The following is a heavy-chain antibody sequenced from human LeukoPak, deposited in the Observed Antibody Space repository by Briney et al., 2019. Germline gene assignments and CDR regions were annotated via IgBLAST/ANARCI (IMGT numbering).Heavy chain of an antibody. CDR3: VKDAGIYPARYFDY. V-gene: IGHV3-23*01. J-gene: IGHJ4*02. CDR2: MNHVGTII. CDR1: GFPFSTPFNINA. Sequence: PGGSLRLSCAAFGFPFSTPFNINAMTWVRQAPGKGLEWVATMNHVGTIIHYADSVKGRFTISRDNSKNMVYLQMHSLRADDTAIYYCVKDAGIYPARYFDYWGQGTLVTVST. D-gene: IGHD1-26*01.